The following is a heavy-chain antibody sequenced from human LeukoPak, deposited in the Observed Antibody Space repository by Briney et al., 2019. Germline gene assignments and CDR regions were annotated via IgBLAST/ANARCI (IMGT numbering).Heavy chain of an antibody. CDR2: INTSGST. J-gene: IGHJ5*02. CDR3: AREGGDPRWLDP. D-gene: IGHD6-25*01. Sequence: SETLSLTCTVSDGSISSDYWTWSRQSAGKGLEWIGRINTSGSTNYNPSLRSRVTMSVNTSKNQFSLNLTSVTAADTAVYSCAREGGDPRWLDPWGQGTLVTVSS. V-gene: IGHV4-4*07. CDR1: DGSISSDY.